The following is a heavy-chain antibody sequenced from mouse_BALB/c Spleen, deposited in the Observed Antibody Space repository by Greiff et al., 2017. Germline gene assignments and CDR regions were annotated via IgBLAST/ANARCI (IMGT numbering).Heavy chain of an antibody. CDR3: ARSQLGRGYFDV. D-gene: IGHD4-1*02. J-gene: IGHJ1*01. CDR1: GYSITSDYA. Sequence: EVKLQESGPGLVKPSQSLSLTCTVTGYSITSDYAWNWIRQFPGNKLEWMGYISYSGSTSYNPSLKSRISITRDTSKNQFFLQLNSVTTEDTATYYCARSQLGRGYFDVWGAGTTVTVSS. CDR2: ISYSGST. V-gene: IGHV3-2*02.